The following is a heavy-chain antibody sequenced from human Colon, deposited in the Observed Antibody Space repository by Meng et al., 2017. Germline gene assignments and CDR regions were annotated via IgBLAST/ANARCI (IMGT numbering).Heavy chain of an antibody. CDR2: IGHSGFT. CDR3: VRSSGWVKTGFDP. Sequence: QPQLPESGPGLVKPSEALSLTFSVSGVSLSPSGYYWGWIRQPPGKGLEWFGSIGHSGFTYSTPSLKSRVTVSIDTSRNQFSLWLTSVTAADTAVYYCVRSSGWVKTGFDPWGQGTLVTVSS. CDR1: GVSLSPSGYY. D-gene: IGHD6-19*01. J-gene: IGHJ5*02. V-gene: IGHV4-39*01.